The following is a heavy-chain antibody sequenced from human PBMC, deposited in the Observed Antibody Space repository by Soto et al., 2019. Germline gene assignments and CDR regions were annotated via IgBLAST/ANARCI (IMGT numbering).Heavy chain of an antibody. V-gene: IGHV1-69*06. Sequence: QEQLVQSGTEVKKPGSSLKVSCKTSGDTFSNYGISWVRQAPGQGLEWMGGIIPMFGTTNYAQKFQGRVTITADKSTRTAYKDLTSLRIEDTAVYYCAIGSITVVGVAVGSLDVWGQGTTVTVSS. CDR2: IIPMFGTT. CDR3: AIGSITVVGVAVGSLDV. CDR1: GDTFSNYG. J-gene: IGHJ6*02. D-gene: IGHD3-3*01.